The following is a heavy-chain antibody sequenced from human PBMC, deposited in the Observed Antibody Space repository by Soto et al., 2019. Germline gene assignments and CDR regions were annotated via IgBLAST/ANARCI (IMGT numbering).Heavy chain of an antibody. V-gene: IGHV4-59*12. CDR1: GGSISSYY. D-gene: IGHD3-9*01. J-gene: IGHJ5*02. CDR2: IYYSGST. Sequence: SETLSLTCTVSGGSISSYYWSWIRQPPGKGLEWIGYIYYSGSTNYNPSLKSRVTISVDTSKNQFSLKLSSVTAADTAVYYCARESKSGYDILTGYYLNNWFDPWGQGTLVTVSS. CDR3: ARESKSGYDILTGYYLNNWFDP.